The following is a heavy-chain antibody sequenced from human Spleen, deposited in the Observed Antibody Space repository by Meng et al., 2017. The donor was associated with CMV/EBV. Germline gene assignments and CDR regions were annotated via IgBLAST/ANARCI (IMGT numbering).Heavy chain of an antibody. D-gene: IGHD2-2*01. Sequence: GESLKISCAASGFTFSSYSMNWVRQAPGKGLEWVSSISSSSSYIYYADSVKGRFTISRDNAKNSLYLQMNSLRAEDTAVYYCARSIVVGPRSGYYYGMDVWGQGTTVTVSS. V-gene: IGHV3-21*01. CDR3: ARSIVVGPRSGYYYGMDV. CDR1: GFTFSSYS. J-gene: IGHJ6*02. CDR2: ISSSSSYI.